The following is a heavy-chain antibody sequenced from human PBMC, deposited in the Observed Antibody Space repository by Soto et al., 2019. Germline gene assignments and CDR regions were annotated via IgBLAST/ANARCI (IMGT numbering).Heavy chain of an antibody. Sequence: EVQLLESGGGLVQPGGSLRHSCAASGFTFSHYAMSWVRQAPGKGLQWVSTIFGSGAPTHYADSVKGRFGISRDNSNNILFLEMNSLKDEDTAVYYCTREASSWGFAFDLWGQGTRVAVSS. CDR3: TREASSWGFAFDL. CDR1: GFTFSHYA. D-gene: IGHD3-16*01. V-gene: IGHV3-23*01. J-gene: IGHJ3*01. CDR2: IFGSGAPT.